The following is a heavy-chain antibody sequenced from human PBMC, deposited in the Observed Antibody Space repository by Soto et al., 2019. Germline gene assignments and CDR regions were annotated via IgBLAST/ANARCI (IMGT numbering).Heavy chain of an antibody. CDR3: AKAWGLFYYYYGMDV. D-gene: IGHD1-26*01. Sequence: QVQLVESGGGVVQPGRSLRLSCAASGFTFSSYGLHWVRQAPGKGLEWVAVLSYVGSNKYYAYSVKGRFTISRDNSKNTLYLQMNSLRAEDTAVYYCAKAWGLFYYYYGMDVWVQGTTVTVSS. V-gene: IGHV3-30*18. J-gene: IGHJ6*02. CDR2: LSYVGSNK. CDR1: GFTFSSYG.